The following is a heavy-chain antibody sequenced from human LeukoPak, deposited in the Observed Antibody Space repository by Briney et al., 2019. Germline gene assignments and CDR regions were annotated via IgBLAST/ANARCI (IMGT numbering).Heavy chain of an antibody. CDR2: ISYDGSSK. CDR3: AKGPDTSGYYSLDY. V-gene: IGHV3-30*18. CDR1: RFTFSSYD. D-gene: IGHD3-22*01. Sequence: GGSLRLSCAASRFTFSSYDMHWVRQAPGKGLEWVAVISYDGSSKYYADSVKGRFTISRGNSKNTLYVQMNSLRTEDTAIYYCAKGPDTSGYYSLDYWGQGTLVTVSS. J-gene: IGHJ4*02.